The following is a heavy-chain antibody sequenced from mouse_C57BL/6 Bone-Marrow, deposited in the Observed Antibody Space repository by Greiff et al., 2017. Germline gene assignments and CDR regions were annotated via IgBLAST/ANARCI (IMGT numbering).Heavy chain of an antibody. V-gene: IGHV1-59*01. CDR2: IDPSASYT. CDR1: GYTFTSYW. CDR3: ASDSNYETD. D-gene: IGHD2-5*01. J-gene: IGHJ2*01. Sequence: VQLQQSGAELVRPGTSVKLSCTASGYTFTSYWMHWVKQRPGQGLEWIGVIDPSASYTNSNQQFKGKATLTVDTSPSTAYLQARSLQSDDSAVYYCASDSNYETDWGQGTTLTVSS.